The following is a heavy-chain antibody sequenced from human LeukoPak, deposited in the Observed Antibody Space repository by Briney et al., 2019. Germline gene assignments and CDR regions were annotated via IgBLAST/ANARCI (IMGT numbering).Heavy chain of an antibody. D-gene: IGHD2-15*01. CDR1: GFTFSSYE. CDR3: ARDCGGGSCYGPYDAFDI. CDR2: ISSSGSTT. V-gene: IGHV3-48*03. J-gene: IGHJ3*02. Sequence: PGGSLRLSCAASGFTFSSYEMNWVRQAPGKGLEWVSYISSSGSTTYYADSVKGRFTISRDNAKNSLYLQMNSLRAEDTAVYYCARDCGGGSCYGPYDAFDIWGQGTMVTVSS.